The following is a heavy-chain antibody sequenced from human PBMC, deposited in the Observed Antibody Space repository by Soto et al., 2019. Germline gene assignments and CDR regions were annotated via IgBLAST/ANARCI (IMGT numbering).Heavy chain of an antibody. D-gene: IGHD2-2*01. V-gene: IGHV1-18*01. Sequence: QVQLVQSGGEVKRPGASVKVSCKTSGYTFSNYGITWVRQAPGQPLEWLGGISLYSDGTNYAQKLQGRVSMTTDTSTTTDYMELRSLRSDDTAVYYCARVVPGAEAWFGPWGQGTLVTVSS. CDR1: GYTFSNYG. CDR2: ISLYSDGT. J-gene: IGHJ5*02. CDR3: ARVVPGAEAWFGP.